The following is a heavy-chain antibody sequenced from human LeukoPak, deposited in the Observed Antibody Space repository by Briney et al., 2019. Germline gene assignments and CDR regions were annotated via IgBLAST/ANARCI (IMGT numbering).Heavy chain of an antibody. V-gene: IGHV3-33*01. CDR1: GFTFSSYG. D-gene: IGHD6-13*01. CDR2: IWYDGSNK. Sequence: GRSLRLSCAASGFTFSSYGMHWVRQAPGKGLEWVAVIWYDGSNKYYADSVKGRFTISRDNSKNTLYLQMNSLRAEDTAVYYCARGRGAAAGKGFDYWGQGTLVTVSS. J-gene: IGHJ4*02. CDR3: ARGRGAAAGKGFDY.